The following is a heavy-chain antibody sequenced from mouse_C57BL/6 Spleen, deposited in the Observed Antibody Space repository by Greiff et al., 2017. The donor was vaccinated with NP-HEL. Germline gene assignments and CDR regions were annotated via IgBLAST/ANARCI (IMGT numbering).Heavy chain of an antibody. D-gene: IGHD1-1*01. J-gene: IGHJ2*01. Sequence: VQLQQSGPELVKPGASVKIPCKASGYTFTDYNMDWVKQSHGKSLEWIGDINPNNGGTIYNQKFKGKATLTVDKSSSTAYMELRSLTSEDTAVYYCARLTTVVPTTFDYWGQGTTLTVSS. CDR2: INPNNGGT. CDR3: ARLTTVVPTTFDY. CDR1: GYTFTDYN. V-gene: IGHV1-18*01.